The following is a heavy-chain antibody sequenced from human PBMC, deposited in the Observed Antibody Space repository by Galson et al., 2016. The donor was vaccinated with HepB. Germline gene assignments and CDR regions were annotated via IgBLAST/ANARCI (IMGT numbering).Heavy chain of an antibody. V-gene: IGHV3-23*01. CDR2: ITDNGGHT. CDR3: ASHAASGSYSDYFPH. CDR1: GLTFSSYA. D-gene: IGHD3-10*01. J-gene: IGHJ1*01. Sequence: SLRLSCAASGLTFSSYAMTWVRQAPGKGLEWVSTITDNGGHTYYADSVKGRFTISRDNSKNTLYLQMNSLRAEDTALYYCASHAASGSYSDYFPHWGQGPRSPSPQ.